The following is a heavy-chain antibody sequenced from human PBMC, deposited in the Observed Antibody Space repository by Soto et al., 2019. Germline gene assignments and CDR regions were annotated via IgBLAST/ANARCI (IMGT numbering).Heavy chain of an antibody. CDR1: GFVFSSYW. CDR3: VRDGRHRGAY. CDR2: ISGDGSSI. Sequence: PGGSLRLSCAASGFVFSSYWMHWVRQGPGKGLVWASRISGDGSSISYADSVKGRFTISRDNAKNTLYLQMNNLRDEDTAMFYCVRDGRHRGAYWGTGSLVTVSS. J-gene: IGHJ4*02. V-gene: IGHV3-74*01.